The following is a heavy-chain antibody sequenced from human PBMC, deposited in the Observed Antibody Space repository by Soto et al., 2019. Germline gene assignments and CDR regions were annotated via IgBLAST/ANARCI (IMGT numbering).Heavy chain of an antibody. D-gene: IGHD2-2*02. CDR3: AREGGGCGSTNCYISFYYGLDV. V-gene: IGHV3-30*03. Sequence: GGSLRLSCAASGFTFSSYGMHWVRQAPGKGLEWVAVISYDGSNKYYADSVKGRFTISRDNSKNTLNLQMNSLRTEDMAVYYCAREGGGCGSTNCYISFYYGLDVWGQGTTVTVSS. J-gene: IGHJ6*02. CDR1: GFTFSSYG. CDR2: ISYDGSNK.